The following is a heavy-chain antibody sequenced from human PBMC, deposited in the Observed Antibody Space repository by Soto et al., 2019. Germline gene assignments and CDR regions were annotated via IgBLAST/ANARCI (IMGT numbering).Heavy chain of an antibody. Sequence: QVQLVQSGAEVKKPGASVKVSCKASGYTFTSYAMHWVRQAPGQRLEWMGWINAGNGNTKYSQKFQGRVTITRDTSASTAYMELSSLISEDTAVYYCARAGPSSSWSFDYYYYYYMDVWGKGTTVTVSS. J-gene: IGHJ6*03. V-gene: IGHV1-3*01. CDR1: GYTFTSYA. CDR2: INAGNGNT. D-gene: IGHD6-13*01. CDR3: ARAGPSSSWSFDYYYYYYMDV.